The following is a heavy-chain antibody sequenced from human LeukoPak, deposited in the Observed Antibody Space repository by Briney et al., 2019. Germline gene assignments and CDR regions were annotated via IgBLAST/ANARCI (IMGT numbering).Heavy chain of an antibody. V-gene: IGHV3-30*03. CDR2: ISYDGSNK. J-gene: IGHJ1*01. CDR1: GFTFSSYG. D-gene: IGHD6-19*01. CDR3: ATGSGWYSVEYFQH. Sequence: PGRSLRLSCAASGFTFSSYGMHWVRQAPGKGLEWVAVISYDGSNKYYADSVKGRFTTSRDNSKNTLYLQMNSLRAEDTAVYYCATGSGWYSVEYFQHWGQGTLVTVSS.